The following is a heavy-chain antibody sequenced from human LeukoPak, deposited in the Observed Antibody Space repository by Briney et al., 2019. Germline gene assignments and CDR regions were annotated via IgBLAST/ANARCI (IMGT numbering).Heavy chain of an antibody. CDR3: ARDRITIFGVVNHYYYYMDV. Sequence: SVKVSCKASGGTFSSYAISWVRQAPGQGLEWMGRIIPIFGTANYAQKFQGRVTITADESTSTAYMELSSLRSEDTAVYYCARDRITIFGVVNHYYYYMDVWGKGTTVTVSS. CDR2: IIPIFGTA. V-gene: IGHV1-69*15. CDR1: GGTFSSYA. J-gene: IGHJ6*03. D-gene: IGHD3-3*01.